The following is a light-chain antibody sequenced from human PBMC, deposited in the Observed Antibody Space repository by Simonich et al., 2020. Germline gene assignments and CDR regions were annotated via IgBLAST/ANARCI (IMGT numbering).Light chain of an antibody. J-gene: IGKJ1*01. V-gene: IGKV1-5*03. CDR1: QSISSC. Sequence: DIQRTQSPSTLSASVGARVTIHCRASQSISSCLAWYQQKPGKAPKLMIYKASSLESGVPSRFSGSGSGTEFTLTISSLQPDDFATYYCQQYNSYSRTFGQGTKVEIK. CDR3: QQYNSYSRT. CDR2: KAS.